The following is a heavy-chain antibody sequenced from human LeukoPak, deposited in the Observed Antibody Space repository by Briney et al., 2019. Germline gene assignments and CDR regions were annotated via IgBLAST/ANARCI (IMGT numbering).Heavy chain of an antibody. CDR1: RGSFTNNA. V-gene: IGHV1-69*06. Sequence: SVKVSCKVSRGSFTNNAISWVRQAPGQGPEWMGRILPIFGTAEYAERFQGRLTLTADKSTTTAYIELTSLKIEDTALYFCTRGKGFVGHFDFWGQGTLVTVSS. CDR2: ILPIFGTA. D-gene: IGHD3-3*01. CDR3: TRGKGFVGHFDF. J-gene: IGHJ4*02.